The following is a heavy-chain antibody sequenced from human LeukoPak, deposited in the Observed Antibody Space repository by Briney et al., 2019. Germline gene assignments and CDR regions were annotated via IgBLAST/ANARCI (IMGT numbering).Heavy chain of an antibody. V-gene: IGHV1-2*02. CDR2: IHPNSGGT. CDR3: ARDYYGSGTYYKDY. Sequence: ASVKVSCKASGYTFTAYYLHWVRQAPGQGLEWMGWIHPNSGGTNYAQNFQGRVSMATDTSISTVYMELSRLRSDDTAVYYCARDYYGSGTYYKDYWGQGTLVTVSS. CDR1: GYTFTAYY. J-gene: IGHJ4*02. D-gene: IGHD3-10*01.